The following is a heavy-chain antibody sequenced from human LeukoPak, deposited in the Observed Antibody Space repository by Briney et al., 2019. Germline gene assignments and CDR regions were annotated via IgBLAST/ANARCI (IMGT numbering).Heavy chain of an antibody. Sequence: QPGRSLRLSCAASGFTFDDYAMHWVRQAPGKGLEWVSGISWNSGSIGYADSVKGRFTISRDNAKNSLYLQMNSLRAEDTALYYCAKCETPSLYYYYGMDVWGQGTTVTVSS. CDR2: ISWNSGSI. V-gene: IGHV3-9*01. CDR3: AKCETPSLYYYYGMDV. CDR1: GFTFDDYA. D-gene: IGHD2-15*01. J-gene: IGHJ6*02.